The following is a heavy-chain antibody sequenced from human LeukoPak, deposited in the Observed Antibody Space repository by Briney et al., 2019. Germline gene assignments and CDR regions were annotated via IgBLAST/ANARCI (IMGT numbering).Heavy chain of an antibody. CDR2: IYTSGST. CDR3: AREVSGWTTAYYYYYMDV. D-gene: IGHD6-19*01. V-gene: IGHV4-4*07. Sequence: SETLSLTCTVSGGSISSYYWSWIRQPAGKGLEWIGRIYTSGSTNYNPSLKSRVTISVDTSKNQFSLKLSSVTAADTAVYYCAREVSGWTTAYYYYYMDVWGKGTTVTVSS. CDR1: GGSISSYY. J-gene: IGHJ6*03.